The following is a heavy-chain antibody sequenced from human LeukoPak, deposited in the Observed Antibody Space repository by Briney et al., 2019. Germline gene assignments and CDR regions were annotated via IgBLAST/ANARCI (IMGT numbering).Heavy chain of an antibody. Sequence: SETLSLTCTVSGASISSGDYYWRWIRQPPGKGLEWIGYIYYSGSTYHNPSLKSRGIITVDTSKNQFSLKLNSVTAADTAVYYCARVGKYCGGDCYSVKFWGQGTLVTVSS. V-gene: IGHV4-30-4*08. CDR2: IYYSGST. J-gene: IGHJ4*02. CDR1: GASISSGDYY. D-gene: IGHD2-21*01. CDR3: ARVGKYCGGDCYSVKF.